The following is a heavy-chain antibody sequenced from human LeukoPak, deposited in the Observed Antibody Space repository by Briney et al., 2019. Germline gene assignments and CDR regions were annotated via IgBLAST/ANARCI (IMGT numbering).Heavy chain of an antibody. CDR1: GYTFTSYA. CDR2: VNTNTGNP. D-gene: IGHD3-10*01. V-gene: IGHV7-4-1*02. Sequence: ASVKVSCKASGYTFTSYAMNWVRQAPGQGLEWMGWVNTNTGNPTCAQGFTGRFAFSLDTSVSTAYLQISSLKAEDTAVYYCARDRGDLWFGELFDYWGQGTLVTVSS. CDR3: ARDRGDLWFGELFDY. J-gene: IGHJ4*02.